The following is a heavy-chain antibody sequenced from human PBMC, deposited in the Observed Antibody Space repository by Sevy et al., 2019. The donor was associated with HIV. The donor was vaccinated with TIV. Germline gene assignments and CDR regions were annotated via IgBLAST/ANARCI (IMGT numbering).Heavy chain of an antibody. V-gene: IGHV3-23*01. CDR1: GFTFSSYA. CDR2: ISGSGGST. J-gene: IGHJ3*02. D-gene: IGHD2-2*01. CDR3: AKDPWVVLVPAARQDDAFDI. Sequence: GGSLRLSCAASGFTFSSYAMSWVRQAPGKGLEWVSAISGSGGSTYYADSVKGRFTISRDNSKNTLYLQMNSLRAEDTAVYYCAKDPWVVLVPAARQDDAFDIWGQGTMVTVSS.